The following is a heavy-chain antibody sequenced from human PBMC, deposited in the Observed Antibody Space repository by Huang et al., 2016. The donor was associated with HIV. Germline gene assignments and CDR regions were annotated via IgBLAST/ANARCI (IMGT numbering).Heavy chain of an antibody. CDR3: ASRTTVTTTSNYRYFYMDV. CDR1: GGSISSSSYY. V-gene: IGHV4-39*01. D-gene: IGHD4-17*01. CDR2: FYYIGNG. Sequence: QLQLQESGPGLVKPSETLSLTCTVSGGSISSSSYYWGWIRQSPGKGLEWIGSFYYIGNGYYNPALKSRVTMAVDRSSNQFSLKMHSVTAADTAVYYCASRTTVTTTSNYRYFYMDVWGKGTTVIVSS. J-gene: IGHJ6*03.